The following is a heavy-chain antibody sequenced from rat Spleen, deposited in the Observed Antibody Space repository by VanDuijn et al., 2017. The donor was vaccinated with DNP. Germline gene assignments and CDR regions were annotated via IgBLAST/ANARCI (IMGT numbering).Heavy chain of an antibody. D-gene: IGHD4-3*01. CDR3: ARWNSGHFDY. J-gene: IGHJ2*01. Sequence: EVQLVESGGDLVQPGRSLKLFCAASGFTFSDYNMAWVRQAPTKGLEWVASISSGGGNTYYRDSLKGRFTISRDNAKSTLYLQMNSLRSEDMATYYCARWNSGHFDYWGQGVMVPVSS. CDR1: GFTFSDYN. V-gene: IGHV5-25*01. CDR2: ISSGGGNT.